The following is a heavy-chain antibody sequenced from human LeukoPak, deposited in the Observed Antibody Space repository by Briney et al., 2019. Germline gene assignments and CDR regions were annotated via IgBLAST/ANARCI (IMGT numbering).Heavy chain of an antibody. CDR1: GGTFSSYA. Sequence: GASVKVSCKASGGTFSSYAISWVRQAPGQGLEWMGRIIPILGIANYAQKFQGRVTITADKSTSTAYMELSSLRSEDTAVYCCARDRMVRGVIIMDVWGQGTTVTVSS. V-gene: IGHV1-69*04. J-gene: IGHJ6*02. D-gene: IGHD3-10*01. CDR3: ARDRMVRGVIIMDV. CDR2: IIPILGIA.